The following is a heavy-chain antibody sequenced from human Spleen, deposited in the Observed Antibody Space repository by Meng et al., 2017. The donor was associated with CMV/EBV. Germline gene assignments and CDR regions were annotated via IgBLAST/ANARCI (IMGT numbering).Heavy chain of an antibody. CDR2: IYYSGST. CDR3: ARYYDSSGYYYYFDY. V-gene: IGHV4-31*02. Sequence: SGASVSSGGYCWRWIRQHPGEGLEWIGYIYYSGSTYYNPSLKSRVTISVDTSKNQFSLKLSSVTAADTAVYYCARYYDSSGYYYYFDYWGQGTLVTVSS. CDR1: GASVSSGGYC. D-gene: IGHD3-22*01. J-gene: IGHJ4*02.